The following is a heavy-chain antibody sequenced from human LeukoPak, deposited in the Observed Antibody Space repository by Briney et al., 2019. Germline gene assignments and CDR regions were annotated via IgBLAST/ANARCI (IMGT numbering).Heavy chain of an antibody. J-gene: IGHJ4*02. CDR3: AKLVIAAAGDFDY. D-gene: IGHD6-13*01. CDR1: GFTFSSYG. Sequence: GRSLRLSCAASGFTFSSYGMHWVRQAPGKGLEWVAVISYDGSNKYYADSVKGRSTISRDNSKNTLYLQMNSLRAEDTAVYYCAKLVIAAAGDFDYWGQGTLVTVSS. V-gene: IGHV3-30*18. CDR2: ISYDGSNK.